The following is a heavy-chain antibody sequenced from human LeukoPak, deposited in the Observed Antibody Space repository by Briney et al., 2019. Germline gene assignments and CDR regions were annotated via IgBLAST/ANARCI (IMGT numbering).Heavy chain of an antibody. V-gene: IGHV4-34*01. Sequence: PSETLSLTCAVYGGSFSAYYWSWIRQPPGKGLEWIGEINHSGSTNYNPSLKSRVTISVDTSKNQFSLKLGSVTAADTAVYYCARGPELLRAFDYWGQGTLVTVSS. D-gene: IGHD1-26*01. CDR3: ARGPELLRAFDY. CDR1: GGSFSAYY. J-gene: IGHJ4*02. CDR2: INHSGST.